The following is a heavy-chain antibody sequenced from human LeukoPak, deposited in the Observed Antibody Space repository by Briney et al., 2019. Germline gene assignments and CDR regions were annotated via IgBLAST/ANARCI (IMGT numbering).Heavy chain of an antibody. Sequence: GGSLRLSCAVSGFSFSDFYMSWVRQAPGKGLEWVSYISSGGTTIYYADSVKGRFTISRDNDKDSLYLQMNSLRAEDTAVYYCARGARWLQFTFDIWGQGTMVSVSS. CDR3: ARGARWLQFTFDI. CDR2: ISSGGTTI. D-gene: IGHD5-24*01. CDR1: GFSFSDFY. V-gene: IGHV3-11*01. J-gene: IGHJ3*02.